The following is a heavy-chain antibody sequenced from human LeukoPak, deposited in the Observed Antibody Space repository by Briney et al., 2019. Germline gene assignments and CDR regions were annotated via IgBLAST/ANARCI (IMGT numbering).Heavy chain of an antibody. CDR1: GFTFSTSA. Sequence: GGSLRLSCAASGFTFSTSALGWVRQAPGKGLEWVSSINPSGGSTYYADSVKGRFTLSRDNSKNTLSLQMDTLRAEDTAVYYCAKALLRYFDWEFDYWGQGTLVTVSS. V-gene: IGHV3-23*01. CDR2: INPSGGST. CDR3: AKALLRYFDWEFDY. D-gene: IGHD3-9*01. J-gene: IGHJ4*02.